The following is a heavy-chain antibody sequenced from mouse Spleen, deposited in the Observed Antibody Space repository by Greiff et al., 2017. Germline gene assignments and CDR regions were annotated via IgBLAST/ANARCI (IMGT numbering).Heavy chain of an antibody. CDR3: ARLGSPYFDY. Sequence: QVQLKQSGAELARPGASVKMSCKASGYTFTSYTMHWVKQRPGQGLEWIGYINPSSGYTKYNQKFKDKATLTADKSSSTAYMQLSSLTSEDSAVYYCARLGSPYFDYWGQGTTLTVSS. J-gene: IGHJ2*01. CDR1: GYTFTSYT. V-gene: IGHV1-4*01. CDR2: INPSSGYT.